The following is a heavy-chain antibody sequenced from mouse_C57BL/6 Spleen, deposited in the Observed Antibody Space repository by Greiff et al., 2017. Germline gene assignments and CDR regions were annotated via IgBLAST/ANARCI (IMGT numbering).Heavy chain of an antibody. V-gene: IGHV2-4*01. CDR1: GFSLTSYG. D-gene: IGHD2-1*01. Sequence: VQLQQSGPGLVQPSQSLSITCTVSGFSLTSYGVHWVRQPPGKGLEWLGVIWSGGSTDYNAAFISRLSISKDNSKSQVFFKMNSQQADDTAIYYCAKRGNHYAMDYWGQGTPVTVSS. CDR2: IWSGGST. CDR3: AKRGNHYAMDY. J-gene: IGHJ4*01.